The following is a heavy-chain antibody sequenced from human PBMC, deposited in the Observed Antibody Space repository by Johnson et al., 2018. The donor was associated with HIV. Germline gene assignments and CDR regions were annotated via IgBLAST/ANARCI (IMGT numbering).Heavy chain of an antibody. J-gene: IGHJ3*01. CDR2: ISSSGSTI. CDR1: GFTFSSYA. D-gene: IGHD5-12*01. Sequence: VESGGGLVKPGGSLRLSCAASGFTFSSYAMHWVRQAPGKGLEWVSYISSSGSTIYYADSVRGRFTISRDNAKNSLFLQMDSLRAEDTAVYYCARDQSGYVLWGPGTMVTVSS. CDR3: ARDQSGYVL. V-gene: IGHV3-48*04.